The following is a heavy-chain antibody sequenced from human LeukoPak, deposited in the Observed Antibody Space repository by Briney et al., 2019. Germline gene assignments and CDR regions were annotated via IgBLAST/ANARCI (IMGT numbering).Heavy chain of an antibody. Sequence: GGPLRLSCAASGFTFSSYGMPWVRQAPGKGLEWVAVISYDGSNKYYADSVKGRFTISRDNSKNTLYLQMNSLRAEDTAVYYCAKDYSGFGVVIIRSYFDYWGQGTLVTVSS. CDR3: AKDYSGFGVVIIRSYFDY. D-gene: IGHD3-3*01. CDR2: ISYDGSNK. CDR1: GFTFSSYG. V-gene: IGHV3-30*18. J-gene: IGHJ4*02.